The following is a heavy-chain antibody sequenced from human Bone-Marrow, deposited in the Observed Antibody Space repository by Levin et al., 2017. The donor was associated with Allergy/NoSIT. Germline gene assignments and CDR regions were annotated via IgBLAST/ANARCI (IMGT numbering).Heavy chain of an antibody. D-gene: IGHD6-6*01. CDR2: IDFDGRST. CDR3: ATIEYSSSDRSFYGLDV. CDR1: GFTFSSYW. V-gene: IGHV3-74*01. Sequence: GGSLRLSCAASGFTFSSYWMHWVRQAPGKGLVWVSRIDFDGRSTSYADSVKGRFTISRDNAKNTLYLQMNSLRAEDTAVYYCATIEYSSSDRSFYGLDVWGQGTTVTVS. J-gene: IGHJ6*02.